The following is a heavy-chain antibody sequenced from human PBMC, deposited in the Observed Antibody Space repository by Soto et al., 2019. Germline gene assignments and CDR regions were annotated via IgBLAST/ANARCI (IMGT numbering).Heavy chain of an antibody. V-gene: IGHV1-58*01. D-gene: IGHD2-15*01. Sequence: ASVKGSCKTSGFTFSSSAVHWVRQARGHRLQWIGWIDVGSANANYAHMLQERVTISRDMSTSTAYMELSSLRPEDTAVYCCARDTGFCSGGSCYSGYYGMDVWG. J-gene: IGHJ6*02. CDR1: GFTFSSSA. CDR2: IDVGSANA. CDR3: ARDTGFCSGGSCYSGYYGMDV.